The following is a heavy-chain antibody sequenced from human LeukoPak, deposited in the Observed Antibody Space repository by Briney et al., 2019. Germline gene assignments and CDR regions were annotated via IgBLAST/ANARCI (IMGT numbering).Heavy chain of an antibody. Sequence: PGGSLRLSCAASGFTFSSYSMNWVRQAPGKGLEWVSSISSSSSYIYYADSVKGRSTISRDNAKNSLYLQMNSLRAEDTAVYYCAKIGYCSSTSCYSFPSWGAFDIWGQGTMVTVSS. CDR3: AKIGYCSSTSCYSFPSWGAFDI. D-gene: IGHD2-2*02. J-gene: IGHJ3*02. V-gene: IGHV3-21*01. CDR2: ISSSSSYI. CDR1: GFTFSSYS.